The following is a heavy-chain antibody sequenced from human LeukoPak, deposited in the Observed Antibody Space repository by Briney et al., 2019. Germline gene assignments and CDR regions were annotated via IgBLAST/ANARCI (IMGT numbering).Heavy chain of an antibody. Sequence: RSGGSLRLSCAASGFTFSSYAMSWVRQAPGKGLEWVSAISGSGGSTYYADSVKGRFTISRDNSKNTLYLQMNSLRAEDTAVYYCAKHQWFGESVEDYWGQGTLVTVSS. CDR3: AKHQWFGESVEDY. CDR2: ISGSGGST. D-gene: IGHD3-10*01. CDR1: GFTFSSYA. V-gene: IGHV3-23*01. J-gene: IGHJ4*02.